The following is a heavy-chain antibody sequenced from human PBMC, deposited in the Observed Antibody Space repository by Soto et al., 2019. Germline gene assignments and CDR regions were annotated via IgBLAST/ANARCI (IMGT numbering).Heavy chain of an antibody. D-gene: IGHD2-21*02. CDR3: AKAGADYYFDY. V-gene: IGHV3-30*18. CDR1: GFTFSSYG. J-gene: IGHJ4*02. Sequence: QVQLVESGGGVVQPGRSLRLSCAASGFTFSSYGMHWVRQAPGKGLEWVAVISYDGSNKYYADSVKGRFTISRDNSKNTLYLQMNSLRAEDTDVYYCAKAGADYYFDYWGQGTLVTVSS. CDR2: ISYDGSNK.